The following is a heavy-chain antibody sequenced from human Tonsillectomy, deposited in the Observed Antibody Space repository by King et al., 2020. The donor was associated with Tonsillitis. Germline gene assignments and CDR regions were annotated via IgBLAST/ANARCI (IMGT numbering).Heavy chain of an antibody. V-gene: IGHV4-39*07. CDR1: GGSISSSSHY. D-gene: IGHD6-19*01. CDR3: AGHLELPYTSGWSHFDY. Sequence: QLQESGPGLVKPSETLSLTCTVSGGSISSSSHYWGWIRQPPGKGLEWIGSIYYSGSTYYNPSLKSRVTISIDTSKNQFSLKLSSVTAADTAVYYCAGHLELPYTSGWSHFDYWGQGTLVTVSS. J-gene: IGHJ4*02. CDR2: IYYSGST.